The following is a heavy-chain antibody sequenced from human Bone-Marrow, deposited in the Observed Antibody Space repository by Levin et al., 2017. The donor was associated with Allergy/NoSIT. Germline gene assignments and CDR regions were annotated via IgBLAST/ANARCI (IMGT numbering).Heavy chain of an antibody. Sequence: SETLSLTCVVSGDSITTGTYYWGWIRQPPGKGLEWIGNVYYSGTAYYSASLKSRVSISVDTSKNRFSLTLSSVTAADTAVYYCARYYYDSSGYSPWGQGILVTVSS. CDR3: ARYYYDSSGYSP. V-gene: IGHV4-39*01. CDR2: VYYSGTA. CDR1: GDSITTGTYY. D-gene: IGHD3-22*01. J-gene: IGHJ4*02.